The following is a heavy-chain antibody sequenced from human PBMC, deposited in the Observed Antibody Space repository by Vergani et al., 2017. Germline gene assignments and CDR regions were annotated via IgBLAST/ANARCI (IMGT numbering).Heavy chain of an antibody. Sequence: QVQLVQSGAEVKKPGSSVKVSCKASGGTFSSYTISWVRQAPGQGLEWMGWISAYNGNTNYAQKLQGRVTMTTDTSTSTAYMERRSLRYDDTAVYYCAREQWEASAPTVWFDPWGQGTLVTVSS. J-gene: IGHJ5*02. CDR1: GGTFSSYT. CDR3: AREQWEASAPTVWFDP. D-gene: IGHD1-26*01. V-gene: IGHV1-18*01. CDR2: ISAYNGNT.